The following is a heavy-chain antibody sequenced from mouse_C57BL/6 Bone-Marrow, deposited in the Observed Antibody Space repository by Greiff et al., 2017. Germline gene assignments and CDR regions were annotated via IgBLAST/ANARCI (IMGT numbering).Heavy chain of an antibody. Sequence: QVQLQQPGAELVKPGASVKLSCKASGYTFTSYWMHWVKQRPGQGLEWIGMIHPNSGSTNYNEKFKSKATLTVDKSSSTAYMQLSSLTSEDSAFYYCARYSNPFAMDYWGQGTSVTVSS. J-gene: IGHJ4*01. CDR1: GYTFTSYW. D-gene: IGHD2-5*01. CDR2: IHPNSGST. V-gene: IGHV1-64*01. CDR3: ARYSNPFAMDY.